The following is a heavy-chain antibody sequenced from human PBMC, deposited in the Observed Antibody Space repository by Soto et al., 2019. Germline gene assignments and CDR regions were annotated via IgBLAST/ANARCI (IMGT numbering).Heavy chain of an antibody. CDR2: ISAYNGNT. D-gene: IGHD6-13*01. V-gene: IGHV1-18*01. CDR1: GYTFTSYG. J-gene: IGHJ5*02. CDR3: ARGRKSSSWYNWFDP. Sequence: AASVKVSCKASGYTFTSYGISWVRQAPGQGLEWMGWISAYNGNTNYAQKLQGRVTMTTDTSTSTAYMELRSLRSDDTAVYYCARGRKSSSWYNWFDPWGQGTLVTVSS.